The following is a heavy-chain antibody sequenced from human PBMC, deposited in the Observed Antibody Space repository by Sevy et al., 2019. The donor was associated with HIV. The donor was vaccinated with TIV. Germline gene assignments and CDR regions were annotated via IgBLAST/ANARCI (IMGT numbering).Heavy chain of an antibody. CDR1: GFTVSSNY. CDR2: IYSGGST. CDR3: ARVAGGWFDP. V-gene: IGHV3-53*01. J-gene: IGHJ5*02. D-gene: IGHD2-8*02. Sequence: GGSLRLSCTASGFTVSSNYMSWVRQAPGKGLEWVSFIYSGGSTYYADSGKVRFTISGDNSKNTLYLHMISLRAEDTAVYYCARVAGGWFDPWGQGTLVTVSS.